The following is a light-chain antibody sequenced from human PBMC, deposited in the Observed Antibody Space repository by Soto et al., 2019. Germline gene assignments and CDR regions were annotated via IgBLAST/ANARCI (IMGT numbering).Light chain of an antibody. CDR3: QQFSSYPPT. CDR2: DAS. V-gene: IGKV3-20*01. CDR1: QTVRNNY. J-gene: IGKJ4*01. Sequence: EVVLTQPPGTLSLSPGERASLSCRASQTVRNNYLAWYQQKPGQPPRLLIYDASSRATGIPDRFSGGGSGTDFTLTISRLEPEDFAVYYCQQFSSYPPTFGAGTKVDIK.